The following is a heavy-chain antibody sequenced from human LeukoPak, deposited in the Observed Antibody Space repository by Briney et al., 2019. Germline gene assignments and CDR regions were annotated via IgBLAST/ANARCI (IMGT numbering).Heavy chain of an antibody. CDR1: GYSFTNYW. CDR3: ARMGYYDFWSGLIYYFDY. CDR2: IYPGDSDT. Sequence: GESLKISCKGSGYSFTNYWIGWVRQMPGKGLEWMGIIYPGDSDTRCSPSFQGQVTISADKSISTAYLQWSSLKASDTAMYYCARMGYYDFWSGLIYYFDYWGQGTLVTVSS. D-gene: IGHD3-3*01. J-gene: IGHJ4*02. V-gene: IGHV5-51*01.